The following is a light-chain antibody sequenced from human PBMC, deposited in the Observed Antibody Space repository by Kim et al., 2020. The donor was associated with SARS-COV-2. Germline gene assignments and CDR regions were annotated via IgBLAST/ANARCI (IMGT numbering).Light chain of an antibody. J-gene: IGLJ1*01. CDR3: GAWDSSPNGYV. V-gene: IGLV1-51*01. CDR2: DNN. Sequence: QSVLTQPPSVSAAPGQKVTISCSGSSSNIGNNYVSWYQQLPGTAPKVLIYDNNKRPSGIPDRFSGSKSGTSATLGITGLQTGDEADYYCGAWDSSPNGYVFGTGTKVTVL. CDR1: SSNIGNNY.